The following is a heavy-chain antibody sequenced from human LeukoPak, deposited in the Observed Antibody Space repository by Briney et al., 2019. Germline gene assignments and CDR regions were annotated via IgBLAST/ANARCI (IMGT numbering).Heavy chain of an antibody. CDR1: GYTFASYY. CDR3: ARGSSYCSGGSCYSGTYFQH. J-gene: IGHJ1*01. Sequence: ASVKVSCKASGYTFASYYMHWVRQAPGQELEWMGIINPSGGSTSYAQKFQGRVTMTRDTSTSTVYMELSSLRSEDTAVYYCARGSSYCSGGSCYSGTYFQHWGQGTLVTVSS. CDR2: INPSGGST. V-gene: IGHV1-46*01. D-gene: IGHD2-15*01.